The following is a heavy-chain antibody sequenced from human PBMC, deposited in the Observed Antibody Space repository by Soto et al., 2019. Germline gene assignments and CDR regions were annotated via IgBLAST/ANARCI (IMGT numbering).Heavy chain of an antibody. CDR1: GGSISSGDYY. CDR2: IYYSGST. D-gene: IGHD3-10*01. J-gene: IGHJ6*02. Sequence: SETLSLTCTVSGGSISSGDYYWSWIRQPPGKGLEWIGYIYYSGSTYYNPSLKSRVTISVDTSKNQFSLKLSSVTAADTAVYYCARDYYYYGSGSYYRYGMDVWGQGTTVTVSS. CDR3: ARDYYYYGSGSYYRYGMDV. V-gene: IGHV4-30-4*01.